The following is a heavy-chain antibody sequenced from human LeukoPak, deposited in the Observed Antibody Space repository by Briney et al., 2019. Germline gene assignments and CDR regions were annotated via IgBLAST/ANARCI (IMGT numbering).Heavy chain of an antibody. CDR2: FSRRGTT. CDR1: GFTFSPYA. D-gene: IGHD6-13*01. J-gene: IGHJ4*02. Sequence: GSLRLSCAASGFTFSPYAMDWVRQAPGKGLQWVSAFSRRGTTHYADSVKGRFTISRDNSKNEVYLQMNSLRVDDTGIYYCAREQAVTSGGYTLEYWGQGTVVTVSS. CDR3: AREQAVTSGGYTLEY. V-gene: IGHV3-23*01.